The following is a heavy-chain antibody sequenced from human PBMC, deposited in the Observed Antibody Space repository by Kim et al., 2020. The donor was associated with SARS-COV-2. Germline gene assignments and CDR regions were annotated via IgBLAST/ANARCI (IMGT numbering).Heavy chain of an antibody. J-gene: IGHJ4*02. V-gene: IGHV4-39*02. CDR3: ARGPRVYDYLWGNYRSCYFDY. Sequence: SETLSLTCTVSGDSISSDIYYWGWIRQPPGKGLEWIGSIYYSGSSYYNPSLKSRVTISVDTSKSQFSLDLSSVTAADTAVYYCARGPRVYDYLWGNYRSCYFDYWGQGTLVTVSS. CDR1: GDSISSDIYY. CDR2: IYYSGSS. D-gene: IGHD3-16*02.